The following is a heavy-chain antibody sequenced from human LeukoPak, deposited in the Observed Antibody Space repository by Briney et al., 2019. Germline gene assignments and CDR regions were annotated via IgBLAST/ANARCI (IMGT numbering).Heavy chain of an antibody. CDR2: IHYSGST. J-gene: IGHJ4*02. CDR3: TRTGSTGGH. V-gene: IGHV4-61*01. CDR1: GGSVSGGNYY. Sequence: SETLSLTCTVSGGSVSGGNYYCSWIRQSPGKGLEWIGYIHYSGSTVYNPPLKSRVTMSIDTSKNQFSLNLSSATAADTAVYYCTRTGSTGGHWGQGTLVTVSS. D-gene: IGHD1-7*01.